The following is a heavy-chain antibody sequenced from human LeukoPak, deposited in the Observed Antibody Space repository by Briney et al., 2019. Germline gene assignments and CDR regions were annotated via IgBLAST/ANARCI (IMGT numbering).Heavy chain of an antibody. CDR1: GFTFSSYS. D-gene: IGHD2-2*01. CDR2: ISSSSSTI. Sequence: GGSLRLSCAASGFTFSSYSMNWVRQAPGKGLEWVSYISSSSSTIYYADSVKGRFTISRDNAKNSLYLQMNSLRAEDTAVYYCAKNRWGTSTSCFDYWGQGTLVTVSS. V-gene: IGHV3-48*04. J-gene: IGHJ4*02. CDR3: AKNRWGTSTSCFDY.